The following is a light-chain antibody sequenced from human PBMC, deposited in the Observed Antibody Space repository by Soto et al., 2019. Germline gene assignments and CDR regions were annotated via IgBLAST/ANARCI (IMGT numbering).Light chain of an antibody. CDR2: SGD. J-gene: IGLJ2*01. CDR1: SGSVSSRYY. CDR3: VLYLKGDIRV. Sequence: QTVVTQEASLSVSPGGTVTLNCDLTSGSVSSRYYPSWYRQDPGQTPRTLIYSGDIRSSGVPDRFSGSILGSKAALTITGAQADDESVYYSVLYLKGDIRVFGGGTKLTVL. V-gene: IGLV8-61*01.